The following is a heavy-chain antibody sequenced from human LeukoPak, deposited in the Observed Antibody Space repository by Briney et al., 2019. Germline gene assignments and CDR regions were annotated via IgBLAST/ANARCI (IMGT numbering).Heavy chain of an antibody. V-gene: IGHV3-48*03. D-gene: IGHD3-3*01. Sequence: GGSLRLSCAASGFTFSSYEMNWVRQAPGKGLEWVSYISSSGSTIYYADSVKGRFTISRDNAKNSLYLQMNSLRAEDTAVYYCARGRITIFGVVIPNDYWGQGTLVTVSS. CDR1: GFTFSSYE. CDR2: ISSSGSTI. J-gene: IGHJ4*02. CDR3: ARGRITIFGVVIPNDY.